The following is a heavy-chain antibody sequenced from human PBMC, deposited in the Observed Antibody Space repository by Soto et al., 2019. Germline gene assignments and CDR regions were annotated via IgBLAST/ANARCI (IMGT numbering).Heavy chain of an antibody. CDR1: GFPLSDYG. V-gene: IGHV3-33*01. CDR2: IWYDESKK. Sequence: QVQLVESGGGVVQPGRSLRLSCAVSGFPLSDYGMHWVRQAPGKGLEWVAVIWYDESKKYYADSVKGRFTISRDNSKNTLYLQMNSLRAKDTAVYYCASERGSSYFDYWGQGTLVTVSS. CDR3: ASERGSSYFDY. D-gene: IGHD1-26*01. J-gene: IGHJ4*02.